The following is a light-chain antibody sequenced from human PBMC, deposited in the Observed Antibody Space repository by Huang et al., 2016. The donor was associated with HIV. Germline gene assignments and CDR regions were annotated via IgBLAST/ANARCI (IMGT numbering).Light chain of an antibody. Sequence: DVVMTQSPLSLPVNPGEPASISCRSSQSLLPSNGDNYLNWYMQKPGQSPQLLIYLTSNQAAGVPDRFKGSGSDTYCTLKINKVEGEDVWVYYCMQTLKTPPYTFGQGTKLEIK. V-gene: IGKV2-28*01. CDR3: MQTLKTPPYT. CDR2: LTS. J-gene: IGKJ2*01. CDR1: QSLLPSNGDNY.